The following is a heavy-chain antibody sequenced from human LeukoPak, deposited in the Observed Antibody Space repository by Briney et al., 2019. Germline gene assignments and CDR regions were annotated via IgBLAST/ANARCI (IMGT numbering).Heavy chain of an antibody. Sequence: AGGPLRLSCPASESTFRSYSMSWVRQPPGKGLEWVSGTSDRGDYTYYADSVKGRFIISRDNAKNSLYLQMNTLRADDTAVYYCARDGFGTGSNWGQGTLVTVSS. CDR3: ARDGFGTGSN. D-gene: IGHD3-16*01. V-gene: IGHV3-23*01. CDR2: TSDRGDYT. CDR1: ESTFRSYS. J-gene: IGHJ4*02.